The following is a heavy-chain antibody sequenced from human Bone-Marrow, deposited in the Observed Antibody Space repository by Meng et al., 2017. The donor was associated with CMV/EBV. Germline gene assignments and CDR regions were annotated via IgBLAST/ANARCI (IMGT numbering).Heavy chain of an antibody. J-gene: IGHJ6*02. CDR3: ARDRGDGYNSKRYYYYGMDV. D-gene: IGHD5-24*01. CDR1: GYTFTYRY. CDR2: INPNSGGT. Sequence: ASVKVSCKASGYTFTYRYLHWVRQAPGQGLEWMGWINPNSGGTNYAQKFQGRVTMTRDTSISTAYMELSRLRSDDTAVYYCARDRGDGYNSKRYYYYGMDVWGQGTTVTVSS. V-gene: IGHV1-2*02.